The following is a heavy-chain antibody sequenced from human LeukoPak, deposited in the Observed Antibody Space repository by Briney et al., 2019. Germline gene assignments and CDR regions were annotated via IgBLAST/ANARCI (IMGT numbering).Heavy chain of an antibody. CDR3: AREIFGSDSYPDF. CDR2: IWNDGSHK. Sequence: PGRPLRLSCAASGFSFSSYAMHWVRQAPGQGLEWVALIWNDGSHKFYSHSVRGQFTISRDNSKNTVYLQMNNLRPDDTAVYYCAREIFGSDSYPDFWGQGTLVTVSS. J-gene: IGHJ4*02. D-gene: IGHD3-10*01. V-gene: IGHV3-33*08. CDR1: GFSFSSYA.